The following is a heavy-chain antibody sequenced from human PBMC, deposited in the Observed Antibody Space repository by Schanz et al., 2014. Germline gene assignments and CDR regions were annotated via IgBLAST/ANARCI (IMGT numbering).Heavy chain of an antibody. J-gene: IGHJ3*01. V-gene: IGHV3-23*04. CDR1: GFSFVDAW. D-gene: IGHD5-12*01. CDR3: ARDEGRDGYNLAFDV. Sequence: EVQLVESGGGLVQPGGSLRLSCAASGFSFVDAWMSWVRQAPGKGLEWISSMYINSGSTQYADSVKGRFIISRDSSKNTLFLQMNSLRAEDTAVYFCARDEGRDGYNLAFDVWGQGTLVTVSS. CDR2: MYINSGST.